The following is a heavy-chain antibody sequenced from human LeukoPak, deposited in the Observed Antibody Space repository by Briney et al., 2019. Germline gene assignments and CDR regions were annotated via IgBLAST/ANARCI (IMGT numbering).Heavy chain of an antibody. CDR1: GFSVSSTY. D-gene: IGHD2-21*02. Sequence: GGSLRLSCAASGFSVSSTYMNWVRQAPGKGLEWVSIIYRDGSTYYADYMKGRFTISRDNSKNTLYLQMNSLRVEDTAVYYCTSWGDTTAEYFQRWGQGTLVTVSS. V-gene: IGHV3-53*01. CDR3: TSWGDTTAEYFQR. J-gene: IGHJ1*01. CDR2: IYRDGST.